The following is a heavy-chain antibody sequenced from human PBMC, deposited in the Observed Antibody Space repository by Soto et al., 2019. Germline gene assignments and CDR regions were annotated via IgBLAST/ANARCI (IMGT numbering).Heavy chain of an antibody. CDR3: ARAGYSSSWYDVGGMDV. D-gene: IGHD6-13*01. CDR1: GYTFTGYY. V-gene: IGHV1-2*04. J-gene: IGHJ6*02. Sequence: GASVKVSCKASGYTFTGYYMHWVRQAPGQGLEWMGWINPNSGGTNYAQKFQGWVTVTRDTSISTAYMELSRLRSDDTAVYYCARAGYSSSWYDVGGMDVWGQGTTVTVSS. CDR2: INPNSGGT.